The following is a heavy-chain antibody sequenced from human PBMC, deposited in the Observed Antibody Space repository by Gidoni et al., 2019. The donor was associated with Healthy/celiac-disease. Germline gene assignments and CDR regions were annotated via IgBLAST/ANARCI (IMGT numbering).Heavy chain of an antibody. J-gene: IGHJ4*02. Sequence: QVQLQQWGAGLLKPSETLSITCAVYGGSFSGYYWSWIRQPPGKGLEWIGEINHSGSTNYNPSLKSRVTISVDTSKNQFSLKLSSVTAADTAVYYCARWVGDIVVVVAATQNYYFDYWGQGTLVTVSA. D-gene: IGHD2-15*01. CDR3: ARWVGDIVVVVAATQNYYFDY. V-gene: IGHV4-34*01. CDR1: GGSFSGYY. CDR2: INHSGST.